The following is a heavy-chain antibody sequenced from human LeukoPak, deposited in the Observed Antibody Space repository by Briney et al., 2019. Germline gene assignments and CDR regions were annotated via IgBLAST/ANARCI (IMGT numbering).Heavy chain of an antibody. J-gene: IGHJ4*02. D-gene: IGHD6-19*01. V-gene: IGHV3-23*01. CDR3: AKLPVSYSSGWSNFDY. Sequence: GGSLRLSCAASGFTFSSYAMSWVRQAPGKGLEWVSGISGSGGSTYYADSVKGRFTISRDNSKNTLYLQMNSLRAEDTAIYYCAKLPVSYSSGWSNFDYWGQGTLVTVSS. CDR1: GFTFSSYA. CDR2: ISGSGGST.